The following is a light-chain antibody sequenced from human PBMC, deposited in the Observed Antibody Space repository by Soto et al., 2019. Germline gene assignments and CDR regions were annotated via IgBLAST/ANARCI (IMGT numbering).Light chain of an antibody. CDR3: QQYTNWPPWT. J-gene: IGKJ1*01. Sequence: EIVMTQSPATLSVSPGERATLSCRASQSVSTNLAWYQQKPGQAPRLLIYGASTRATGIPARFSGSGSGTEFTLTISSPQSEDFAIYYCQQYTNWPPWTFGQGTKVEIK. V-gene: IGKV3-15*01. CDR2: GAS. CDR1: QSVSTN.